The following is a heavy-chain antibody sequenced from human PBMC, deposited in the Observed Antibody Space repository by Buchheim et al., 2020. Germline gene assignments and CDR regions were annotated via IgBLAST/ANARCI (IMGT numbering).Heavy chain of an antibody. CDR3: AKDPRAAPMAY. CDR1: AFSFSSYA. CDR2: ISGSGAST. D-gene: IGHD6-6*01. Sequence: EVQLLESGGGLVQPGGSLRLSCAVSAFSFSSYAMSWVRQAPGKGLEWVSCISGSGASTYYADSVKGRFTISRDNSKNTLYLHMNSLRAEETAVYYCAKDPRAAPMAYRGQGTLGTVSS. J-gene: IGHJ4*02. V-gene: IGHV3-23*01.